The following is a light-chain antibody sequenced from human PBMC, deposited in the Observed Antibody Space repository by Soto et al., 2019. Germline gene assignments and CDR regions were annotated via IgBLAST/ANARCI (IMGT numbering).Light chain of an antibody. J-gene: IGKJ1*01. CDR3: QQVNTYPQT. CDR1: QSLLHSDGKTH. CDR2: EVS. Sequence: DIVMTQTPLSLSVTPGQPASISCKSSQSLLHSDGKTHLYWYLQKPGQPPQLLIYEVSNRFSGVPDRFSGSGSGTDFTLKISRVEAEDFASYYCQQVNTYPQTFGQGTKVDIK. V-gene: IGKV2D-29*01.